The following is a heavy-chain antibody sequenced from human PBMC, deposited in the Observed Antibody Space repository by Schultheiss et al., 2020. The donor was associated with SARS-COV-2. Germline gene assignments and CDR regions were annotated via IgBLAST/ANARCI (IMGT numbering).Heavy chain of an antibody. Sequence: GESLKISCAASGFTFSSYGMHWVRQAPGKGLEWVAVIWYDGSNKYYADSVKGRFTISRDNSKNSLYLQMNSLRAEDTAVYYCARDTGAPFDYWGQGTLVTVSS. CDR2: IWYDGSNK. D-gene: IGHD1-26*01. V-gene: IGHV3-33*01. CDR1: GFTFSSYG. CDR3: ARDTGAPFDY. J-gene: IGHJ4*02.